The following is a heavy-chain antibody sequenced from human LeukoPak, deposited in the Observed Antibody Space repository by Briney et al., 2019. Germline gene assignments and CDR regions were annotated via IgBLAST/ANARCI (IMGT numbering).Heavy chain of an antibody. Sequence: PSETLSLTCTVSGGSISSYYWNWIRQPPGKGLEWIGYISYSGTTNYKPSLKSRLTISIDTSKNQFSLKLSSVTAADTAIYYCARHSRAEYDSWLDYWGQGTLVTVSS. CDR2: ISYSGTT. D-gene: IGHD6-6*01. V-gene: IGHV4-59*08. CDR1: GGSISSYY. J-gene: IGHJ4*02. CDR3: ARHSRAEYDSWLDY.